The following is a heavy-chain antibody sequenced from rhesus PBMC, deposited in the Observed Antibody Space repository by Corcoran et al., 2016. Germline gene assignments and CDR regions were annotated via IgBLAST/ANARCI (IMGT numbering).Heavy chain of an antibody. V-gene: IGHV4S10*01. J-gene: IGHJ6*01. D-gene: IGHD2-2*01. CDR3: ARYCTSTTCYAYGLDS. CDR2: LSCMSTRA. CDR1: GGSISDSYR. Sequence: QVQLQESGPGVVKPSETLSLTCAVSGGSISDSYRWRWLRQPPGKGREWIGYLSCMSTRATYNPSLKSRFTISKYTSKNQFSLKLSSVTAADTAVYYCARYCTSTTCYAYGLDSWGQGVVVTVSS.